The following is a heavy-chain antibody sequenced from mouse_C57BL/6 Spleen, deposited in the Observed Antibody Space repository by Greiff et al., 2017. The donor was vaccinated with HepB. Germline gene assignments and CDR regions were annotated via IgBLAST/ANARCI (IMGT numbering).Heavy chain of an antibody. D-gene: IGHD1-1*01. V-gene: IGHV1-81*01. CDR1: GYTFTSYG. J-gene: IGHJ1*03. Sequence: VKLQESGAELARPGASVKLSCKASGYTFTSYGISWVKQRTGQGLEWIGEIYPRSGNTYYNEKFKGKATLTADKSSSTAYMELRSLTSEDSAVYFCARDGITTVVADWYFDVWGTGTTVTVSS. CDR3: ARDGITTVVADWYFDV. CDR2: IYPRSGNT.